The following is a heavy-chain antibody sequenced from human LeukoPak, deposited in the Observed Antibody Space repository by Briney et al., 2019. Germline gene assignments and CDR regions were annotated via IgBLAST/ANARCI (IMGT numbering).Heavy chain of an antibody. V-gene: IGHV1-69*13. CDR2: IIPIFGTA. J-gene: IGHJ5*02. Sequence: SVKVSCKASGGTFSSYAISWVRQAPGQGLEWMGGIIPIFGTANYAQKFQGRVTITADESTSTAYMELSSLRSEDTAVYYCARERALRAGFDPWGQGTLVTVSS. CDR3: ARERALRAGFDP. CDR1: GGTFSSYA.